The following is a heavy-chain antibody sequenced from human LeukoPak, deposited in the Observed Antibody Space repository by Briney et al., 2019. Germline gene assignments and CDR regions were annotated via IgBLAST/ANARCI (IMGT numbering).Heavy chain of an antibody. D-gene: IGHD4-11*01. V-gene: IGHV4-34*01. J-gene: IGHJ5*02. CDR2: INHSGST. Sequence: SETLSLTCGVFGGSVDFHYWSWNRQPPGKGLEWIAEINHSGSTNFNPSLQSRVTISLDKSKNQFSLNLTSVTAADTAVYYCARQDSPWRTWGQGTLVIVSS. CDR3: ARQDSPWRT. CDR1: GGSVDFHY.